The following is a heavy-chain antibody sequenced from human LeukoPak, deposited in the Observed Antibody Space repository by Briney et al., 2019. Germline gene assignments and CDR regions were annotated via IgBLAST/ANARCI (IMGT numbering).Heavy chain of an antibody. D-gene: IGHD3-22*01. J-gene: IGHJ3*02. Sequence: PGGSLRLSCAASGFTFSSYSMNWVRQAPGKGLEWVSSISSSSSYIYYADSVKGRFTISRDNAKNSLYLQMNSLRAEDTAVYYCARDMIEYYYDSSGSPGDAFDIWGQGTMVTVSS. V-gene: IGHV3-21*01. CDR1: GFTFSSYS. CDR3: ARDMIEYYYDSSGSPGDAFDI. CDR2: ISSSSSYI.